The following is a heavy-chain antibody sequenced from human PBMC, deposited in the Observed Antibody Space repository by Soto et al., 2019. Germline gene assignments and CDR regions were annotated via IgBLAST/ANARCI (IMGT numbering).Heavy chain of an antibody. Sequence: GGSLRLSCVASGFAVSNNYMNWVRQAPGKGLEWVSVVCSGGTTYYADSVRGRFTVSRDDSKNTLFLQMSSLRAEDTAVYYCARAGSPFDSDSSGYWGFDHWGQGTLVTVSS. J-gene: IGHJ4*02. CDR1: GFAVSNNY. CDR3: ARAGSPFDSDSSGYWGFDH. D-gene: IGHD3-22*01. CDR2: VCSGGTT. V-gene: IGHV3-53*01.